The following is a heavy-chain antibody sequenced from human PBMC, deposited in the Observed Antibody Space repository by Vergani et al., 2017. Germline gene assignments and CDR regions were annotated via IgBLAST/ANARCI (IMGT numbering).Heavy chain of an antibody. CDR2: IYWNDDK. J-gene: IGHJ5*02. Sequence: QITLKESGPTLVKPTQTLTLTCTFSGFSLSTSGVGVGWLRQPPGKALEWLALIYWNDDKRYSPSLKSRLTITKDTSKNQVVLTMTNMDPVDTATYYCAHSPKMKYNGNYDFRAFPWEWFDPWGQGTLVTVSS. CDR3: AHSPKMKYNGNYDFRAFPWEWFDP. D-gene: IGHD1-7*01. CDR1: GFSLSTSGVG. V-gene: IGHV2-5*01.